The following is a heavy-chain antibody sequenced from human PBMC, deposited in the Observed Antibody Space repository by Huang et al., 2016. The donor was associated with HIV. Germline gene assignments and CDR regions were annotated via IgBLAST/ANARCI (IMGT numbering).Heavy chain of an antibody. J-gene: IGHJ6*03. V-gene: IGHV3-30-3*01. D-gene: IGHD6-19*01. CDR1: GFTFSNYA. CDR2: ISYDGSNK. Sequence: GGGVVQPGRSLRLSCADFGFTFSNYAMHWVRQAPGKGLEWVAVISYDGSNKYYTDSVKGRFTISRDNSKNALYLQMNSLRAEDTAVYYCARRAVAGIYYYYYMDVWGKGTTVTVSS. CDR3: ARRAVAGIYYYYYMDV.